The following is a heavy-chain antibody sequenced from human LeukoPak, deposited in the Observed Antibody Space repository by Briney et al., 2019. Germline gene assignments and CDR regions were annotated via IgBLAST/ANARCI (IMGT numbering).Heavy chain of an antibody. D-gene: IGHD3-22*01. CDR3: AKDASYDSSGFSSDY. V-gene: IGHV3-48*01. CDR1: GLTFSSYA. J-gene: IGHJ4*02. Sequence: PGGSLRLSCATSGLTFSSYAMSWVRQAPGKGLEWVSYISDRSRTIFYADSVKGRFTISRDNAKNSLYLQMNSLRAEDTAVYYCAKDASYDSSGFSSDYWGQGTLVTVSS. CDR2: ISDRSRTI.